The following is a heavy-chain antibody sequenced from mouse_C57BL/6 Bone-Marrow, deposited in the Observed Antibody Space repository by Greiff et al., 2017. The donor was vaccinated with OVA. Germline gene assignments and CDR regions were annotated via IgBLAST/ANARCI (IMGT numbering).Heavy chain of an antibody. CDR3: TRSDYYGSSYDFDY. Sequence: VKLLESGAELVRPGASVTLSCKASGYTFTDYEMHWVKQTPVHGLEWIGAIDPETGGTAYNQKFKGKAILTADKSSSTAYMELRSLTSEDSAVYYCTRSDYYGSSYDFDYWGQGTTLTVSS. CDR1: GYTFTDYE. V-gene: IGHV1-15*01. D-gene: IGHD1-1*01. J-gene: IGHJ2*01. CDR2: IDPETGGT.